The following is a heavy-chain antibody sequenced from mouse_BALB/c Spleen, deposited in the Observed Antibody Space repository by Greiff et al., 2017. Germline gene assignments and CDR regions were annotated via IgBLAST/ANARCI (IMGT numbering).Heavy chain of an antibody. V-gene: IGHV14-3*02. CDR1: GFNIKDTY. CDR2: IDPANGNT. J-gene: IGHJ4*01. CDR3: AHGNYVLYYAMDY. D-gene: IGHD2-1*01. Sequence: EVMLVESGAELVKPGASVKLSCTASGFNIKDTYMHWVKQRPEQGLEWIGRIDPANGNTKYDPKFQGKATITADTSSNTAYLQLSSLTSEDTAVYYCAHGNYVLYYAMDYWGQGTSVTVSS.